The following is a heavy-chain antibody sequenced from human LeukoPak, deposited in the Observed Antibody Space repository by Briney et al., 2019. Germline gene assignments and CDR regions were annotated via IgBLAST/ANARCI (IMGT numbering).Heavy chain of an antibody. CDR1: GYSISTGFY. V-gene: IGHV4-38-2*02. CDR2: IYHSGTT. D-gene: IGHD3-22*01. J-gene: IGHJ3*02. Sequence: KSSETLSLTCSVSGYSISTGFYWGWIRQPPGKGLEWIGSIYHSGTTYYNSSLKSRVNISVDTSKNQFSLKLSSVTAADTAVYYCARGLEDYYDSSGPYHDAFDIWGQGTMVTVSS. CDR3: ARGLEDYYDSSGPYHDAFDI.